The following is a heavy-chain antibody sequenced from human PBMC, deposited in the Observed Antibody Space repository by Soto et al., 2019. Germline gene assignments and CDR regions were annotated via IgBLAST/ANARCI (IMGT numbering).Heavy chain of an antibody. CDR2: INPSGGST. Sequence: ASVKVSCKASGYTFTCYYMHWVRHAPGQGLEWMGIINPSGGSTSYAQKFQGRVTMTRDTSTSTVYMELSSLRSEDTAVYYCARGATYYYDSSGYPDAFDIWGQGTMVTVSS. V-gene: IGHV1-46*01. D-gene: IGHD3-22*01. CDR1: GYTFTCYY. J-gene: IGHJ3*02. CDR3: ARGATYYYDSSGYPDAFDI.